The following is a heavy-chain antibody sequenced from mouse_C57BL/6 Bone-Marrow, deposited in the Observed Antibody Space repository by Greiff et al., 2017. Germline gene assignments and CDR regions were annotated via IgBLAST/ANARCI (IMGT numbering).Heavy chain of an antibody. CDR2: ISNLAYSI. CDR3: ARRYYGYFDY. CDR1: GFTFSDYG. Sequence: EVKLMESGGGLVQPGGSLKLSCAASGFTFSDYGMAWVRQAPRKGPEWVAFISNLAYSIYYADTVTGRFTISRENAKNTLYLEMSSLRSEDTAMYYCARRYYGYFDYWGQGTTLTVSS. J-gene: IGHJ2*01. D-gene: IGHD1-1*01. V-gene: IGHV5-15*01.